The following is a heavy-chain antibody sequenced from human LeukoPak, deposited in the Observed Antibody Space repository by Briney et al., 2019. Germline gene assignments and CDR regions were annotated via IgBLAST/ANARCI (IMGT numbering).Heavy chain of an antibody. V-gene: IGHV1-69*13. Sequence: GASVKVSCKASGGTFSSYAISWVRQAPGQGLEWMGGIIPIFGTANYAQKFQGRVTITADESTSTAYMELSSLGSEDTAVYYCARDQVGVVADDAFDIWGQGTMVTVSS. CDR2: IIPIFGTA. D-gene: IGHD2-15*01. CDR1: GGTFSSYA. J-gene: IGHJ3*02. CDR3: ARDQVGVVADDAFDI.